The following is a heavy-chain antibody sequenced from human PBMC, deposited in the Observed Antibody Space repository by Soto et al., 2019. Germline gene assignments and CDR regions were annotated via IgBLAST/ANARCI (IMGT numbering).Heavy chain of an antibody. J-gene: IGHJ4*02. V-gene: IGHV3-66*01. CDR2: ICSGGST. Sequence: PGGSLRLSCAASGFTVSSNYMSWVRQAPGKGLEWVSVICSGGSTYYADSVKGRFTISRDNAKNTLYLQMNSLRDEDTAVYYCARVVWSPALWGQGTLVTVSS. D-gene: IGHD2-8*01. CDR3: ARVVWSPAL. CDR1: GFTVSSNY.